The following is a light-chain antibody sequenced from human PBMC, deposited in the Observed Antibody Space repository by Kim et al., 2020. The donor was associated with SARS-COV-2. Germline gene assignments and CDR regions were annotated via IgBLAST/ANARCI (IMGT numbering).Light chain of an antibody. V-gene: IGKV3-15*01. J-gene: IGKJ1*01. CDR2: GAS. Sequence: VMTQSPATLSVSPGERATLSCRASRSISSKLAWYQQKPGQAPRLLIYGASTRATGIPARFSGSGSGTEFTLTISSLQSEDFGVYYCQQYNNWPPWTFGQGTKLEI. CDR3: QQYNNWPPWT. CDR1: RSISSK.